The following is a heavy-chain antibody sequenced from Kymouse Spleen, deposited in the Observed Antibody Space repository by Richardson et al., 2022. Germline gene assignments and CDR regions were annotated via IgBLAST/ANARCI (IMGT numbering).Heavy chain of an antibody. V-gene: IGHV3-30*18. CDR2: ISYDGSNK. J-gene: IGHJ6*02. CDR1: GFTFSSYG. Sequence: QVQLVESGGGVVQPGRSLRLSCAASGFTFSSYGMHWVRQAPGKGLEWVAVISYDGSNKYYADSVKGRFTISRDNSKNTLYLQMNSLRAEDTAVYYCAKSYSSSYYYGMDVWGQGTTVTVSS. D-gene: IGHD6-6*01. CDR3: AKSYSSSYYYGMDV.